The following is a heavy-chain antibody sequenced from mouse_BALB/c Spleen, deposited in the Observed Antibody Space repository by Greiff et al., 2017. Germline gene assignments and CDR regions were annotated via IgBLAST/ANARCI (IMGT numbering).Heavy chain of an antibody. CDR3: ARRRPYGNYYAMDY. D-gene: IGHD2-10*02. Sequence: EVHLVESGGGLVKLGGSLKLSCAASGFTFSSYYMSWVRQTPEKRLELVAAINSNGGSTYYPDTVKGRFTISRDNAKNTLYLQMSSLKSEDTALYYCARRRPYGNYYAMDYWGQGTSVTVSS. J-gene: IGHJ4*01. CDR2: INSNGGST. CDR1: GFTFSSYY. V-gene: IGHV5-6-2*01.